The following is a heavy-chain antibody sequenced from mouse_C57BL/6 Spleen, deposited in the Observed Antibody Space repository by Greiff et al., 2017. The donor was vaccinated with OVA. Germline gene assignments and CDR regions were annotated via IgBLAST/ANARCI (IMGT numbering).Heavy chain of an antibody. V-gene: IGHV5-6*01. CDR1: GFTFSSYG. J-gene: IGHJ3*01. CDR2: ISSGGSYT. Sequence: EVQLVESGGDLVKPGGSLKLSCAASGFTFSSYGMSWVRQTLDKRLEWVATISSGGSYTYYPDSVKGRFTISRDNAKNTLYLQMSSLTSEDTAMYYCASEATVDAWFAYWGQGTLVTVSA. CDR3: ASEATVDAWFAY. D-gene: IGHD1-1*01.